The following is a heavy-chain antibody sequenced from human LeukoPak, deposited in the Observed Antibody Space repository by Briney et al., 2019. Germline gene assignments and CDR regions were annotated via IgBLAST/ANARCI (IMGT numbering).Heavy chain of an antibody. V-gene: IGHV1-2*02. CDR2: INPNSGGT. CDR3: ARDREGYYDILTGYYGVGAFDI. D-gene: IGHD3-9*01. J-gene: IGHJ3*02. CDR1: GYTFTGYY. Sequence: ASVKVSCKASGYTFTGYYMHWVRQAPGQGLEWMGWINPNSGGTDYAQKFQGRVTMTRDTSISTAYMELSRLRSDDTAVYYCARDREGYYDILTGYYGVGAFDIWGQGTMVTVSS.